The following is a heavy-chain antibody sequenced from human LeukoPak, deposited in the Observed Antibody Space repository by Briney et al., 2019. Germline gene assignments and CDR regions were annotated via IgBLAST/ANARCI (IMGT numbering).Heavy chain of an antibody. J-gene: IGHJ4*02. CDR2: IYTSGST. CDR3: ARVRSLGEFDY. CDR1: GGSISSGSYY. V-gene: IGHV4-61*02. Sequence: SETLSLTCTVSGGSISSGSYYWSWIRQPAGKGLEWIGRIYTSGSTNYNPSLKSRVTMSVDTSKNQFSLKLSSVTAADTAVYYCARVRSLGEFDYWGQGTLVTVSS. D-gene: IGHD3-16*01.